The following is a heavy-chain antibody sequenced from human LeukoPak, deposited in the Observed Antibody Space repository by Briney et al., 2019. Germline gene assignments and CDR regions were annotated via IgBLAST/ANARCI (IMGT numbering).Heavy chain of an antibody. D-gene: IGHD6-19*01. V-gene: IGHV4-4*07. CDR1: GGSISSYY. J-gene: IGHJ6*03. CDR2: IYTSGST. CDR3: ERASSGWHFSYYYYMDV. Sequence: PSETLSLTCTVSGGSISSYYWSWIRQPAGKGLEWIGRIYTSGSTNYNPSLKSRVTMSVDTSKNQFSLKLSSVTAADTAVYYCERASSGWHFSYYYYMDVWGKGTTVTVSS.